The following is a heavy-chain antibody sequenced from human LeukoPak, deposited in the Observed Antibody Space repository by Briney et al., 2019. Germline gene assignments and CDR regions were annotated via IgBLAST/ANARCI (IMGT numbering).Heavy chain of an antibody. J-gene: IGHJ5*02. D-gene: IGHD3-3*01. CDR1: AYTFTKYG. CDR2: ISAYNGNA. Sequence: ASVTVSCKASAYTFTKYGITWVRPAPGEGLGWMGWISAYNGNAIYAQKFQGRVFMTTDTSTTTAYMELRRLRSNDTALYYCAIANFDFWSGYFIDKGPFDPWGQGTLVTVSS. V-gene: IGHV1-18*01. CDR3: AIANFDFWSGYFIDKGPFDP.